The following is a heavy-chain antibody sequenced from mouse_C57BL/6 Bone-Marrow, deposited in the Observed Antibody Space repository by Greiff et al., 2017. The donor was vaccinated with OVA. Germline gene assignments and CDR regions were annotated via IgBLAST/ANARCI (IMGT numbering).Heavy chain of an antibody. CDR2: INPSSGYT. CDR1: GYTFTSYT. D-gene: IGHD2-2*01. Sequence: VQLQQSGAELARPGASVKMSCKASGYTFTSYTMHWVKQRPGQGLEWIGYINPSSGYTKYNQKFKDKATLTADKSSSTAYMQLSSLTSEDSAVYYCARSLYYGYDTFAYWGQGTLVTVSA. V-gene: IGHV1-4*01. CDR3: ARSLYYGYDTFAY. J-gene: IGHJ3*01.